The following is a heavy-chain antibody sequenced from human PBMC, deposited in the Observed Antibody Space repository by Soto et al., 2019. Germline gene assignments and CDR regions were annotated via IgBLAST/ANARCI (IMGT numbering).Heavy chain of an antibody. D-gene: IGHD1-26*01. CDR3: ARSSGTSYIWFDP. V-gene: IGHV1-18*01. CDR1: GYTFNSYG. J-gene: IGHJ5*02. Sequence: QVQLVQSGAEVKKPGASVKVSCKASGYTFNSYGISWLRQAPGQGLEWMGWISAYDGDTKYAQKFQGRVTMTTDTSTSTANMEVRSLRSYDTAVYYCARSSGTSYIWFDPWGQGTLVTVSS. CDR2: ISAYDGDT.